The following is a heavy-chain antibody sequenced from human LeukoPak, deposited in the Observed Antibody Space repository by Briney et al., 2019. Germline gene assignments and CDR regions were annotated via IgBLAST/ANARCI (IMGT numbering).Heavy chain of an antibody. Sequence: GESLKISCKGLGYTFSSYWVAWVRQMPGKDLEWMGIMYPDESDTRYSPSFQGQVTISVDKSISTAYLHWSSLTASDSAIYYCARLDRNAYSPFDYWGQGTLVTVSS. CDR3: ARLDRNAYSPFDY. D-gene: IGHD5-24*01. CDR2: MYPDESDT. V-gene: IGHV5-51*01. CDR1: GYTFSSYW. J-gene: IGHJ4*02.